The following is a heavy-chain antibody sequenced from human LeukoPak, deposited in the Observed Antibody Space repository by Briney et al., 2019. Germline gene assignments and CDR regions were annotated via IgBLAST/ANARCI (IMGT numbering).Heavy chain of an antibody. Sequence: PGGSLRLSCAASGFTFSSYSMNWVRQAPGKGLEWVSSISSSSSYIYYADSVKGRFTISRDNAKNSLYLQMNSLRAEDTAVYYCAREGTTSGVDYYYYYMDVWGKGTTVTVSS. CDR1: GFTFSSYS. J-gene: IGHJ6*03. V-gene: IGHV3-21*01. CDR2: ISSSSSYI. D-gene: IGHD4-11*01. CDR3: AREGTTSGVDYYYYYMDV.